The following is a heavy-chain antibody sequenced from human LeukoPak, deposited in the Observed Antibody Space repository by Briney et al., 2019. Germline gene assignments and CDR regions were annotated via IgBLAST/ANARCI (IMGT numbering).Heavy chain of an antibody. Sequence: PGGSLRLSCSVSGLTFGNYAMSWVRQAPGKGLEWVSAIGGSGGDTYYADSVKGRFTISRDNSKNTLYLQMNSLRAEDTAVYYCAKERRGYNPFDYWGQGTLVTVSS. D-gene: IGHD5-24*01. J-gene: IGHJ4*02. CDR3: AKERRGYNPFDY. V-gene: IGHV3-23*01. CDR1: GLTFGNYA. CDR2: IGGSGGDT.